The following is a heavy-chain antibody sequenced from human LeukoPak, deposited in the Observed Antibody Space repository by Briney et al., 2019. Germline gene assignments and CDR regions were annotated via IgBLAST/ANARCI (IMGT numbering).Heavy chain of an antibody. Sequence: QTGGSLRLSCVASGFTLTSGAMNWVRQAPGKGLEWVSATVSRGTTQYADSVKGRFTVSRDISKNTLYLQMNSLRADDTAVYYCAKCSTSAYTTGWCNWIDPWGQGTLVTVSS. D-gene: IGHD6-19*01. CDR3: AKCSTSAYTTGWCNWIDP. V-gene: IGHV3-23*01. CDR2: TVSRGTT. J-gene: IGHJ5*02. CDR1: GFTLTSGA.